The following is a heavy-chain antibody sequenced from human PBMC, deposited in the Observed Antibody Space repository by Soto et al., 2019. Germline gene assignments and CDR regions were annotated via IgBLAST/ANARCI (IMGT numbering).Heavy chain of an antibody. CDR2: IYYSGST. Sequence: PSETLSLTCTVSGGSISSGGYYWSWIRQHPGKGLEWIGYIYYSGSTYYNPSLKSRVTISVDTSKNQFSLKLSSVTAADTAVYYCARDSDYGDSHGYYYGMDVWGQGTTVTVSS. CDR1: GGSISSGGYY. J-gene: IGHJ6*02. V-gene: IGHV4-31*03. CDR3: ARDSDYGDSHGYYYGMDV. D-gene: IGHD4-17*01.